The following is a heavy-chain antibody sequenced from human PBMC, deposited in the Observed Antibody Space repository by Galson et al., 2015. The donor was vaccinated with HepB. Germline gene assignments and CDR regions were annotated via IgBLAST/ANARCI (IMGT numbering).Heavy chain of an antibody. V-gene: IGHV3-23*01. CDR3: ARAGSGWYEIDH. CDR1: GFTFSGYA. D-gene: IGHD6-19*01. Sequence: SLRLSCAASGFTFSGYAMRWVRQAPGKGLEWVSNIGSSGGTIHYADSVKGRFTISRDNSKNTLFLQMNSLRVDDTAVYFCARAGSGWYEIDHWGQGTLVTVSS. CDR2: IGSSGGTI. J-gene: IGHJ4*02.